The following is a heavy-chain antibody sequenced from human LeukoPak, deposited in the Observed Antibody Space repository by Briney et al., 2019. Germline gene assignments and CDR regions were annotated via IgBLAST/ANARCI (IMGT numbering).Heavy chain of an antibody. D-gene: IGHD3-3*01. J-gene: IGHJ6*03. Sequence: GGSLRLSCAASGFTFSSYWMSWVRQAPGRGREWVANIKQDGSEKYYVDSVKGRFTVSRDNAKNSLYLQMNSLRAEDTAVYYCARARGNFWSGSFYMDVWGKGTTVTVSS. CDR3: ARARGNFWSGSFYMDV. CDR2: IKQDGSEK. V-gene: IGHV3-7*01. CDR1: GFTFSSYW.